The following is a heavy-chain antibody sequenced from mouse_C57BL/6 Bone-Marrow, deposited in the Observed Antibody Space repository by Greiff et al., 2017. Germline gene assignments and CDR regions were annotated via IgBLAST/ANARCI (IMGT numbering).Heavy chain of an antibody. CDR2: IDPNSGGT. CDR1: GYTFTSYW. D-gene: IGHD1-1*01. J-gene: IGHJ3*01. Sequence: VQLQQSGAELVKPGASVKLSCKASGYTFTSYWMHWVKQRPGRGLEWIGSIDPNSGGTKYNEKFKSKATLTVDKPSSTAYMQLSSLTSEDSAVYYCARKSDYYGSSSWFAYWGQGTLVTVSA. V-gene: IGHV1-72*01. CDR3: ARKSDYYGSSSWFAY.